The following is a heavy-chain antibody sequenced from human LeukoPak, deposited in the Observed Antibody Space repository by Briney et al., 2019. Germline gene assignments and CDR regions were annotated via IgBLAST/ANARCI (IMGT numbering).Heavy chain of an antibody. V-gene: IGHV4-34*01. CDR1: GGSFSGYY. J-gene: IGHJ3*02. D-gene: IGHD3-22*01. Sequence: NSSETLSLTCAVYGGSFSGYYWSWIRQPPGKGLEWIGEINHSGSTNYNPSLKSRVTISVDTSKNQFSLKLSSVTAADTAVYYCARGRNYYYDSSGYLRRRDGPFDIWGQGTMVTVSS. CDR3: ARGRNYYYDSSGYLRRRDGPFDI. CDR2: INHSGST.